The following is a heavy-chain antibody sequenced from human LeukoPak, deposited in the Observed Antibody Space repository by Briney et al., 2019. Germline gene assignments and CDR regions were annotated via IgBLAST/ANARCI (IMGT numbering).Heavy chain of an antibody. CDR1: GFTLSSYW. V-gene: IGHV3-7*01. CDR2: ISPDGSGT. Sequence: GGSLRLSCVASGFTLSSYWMSWVRQAPGKGLEWAANISPDGSGTFYVDSVKGRFTVSRDNAKNSLSLQMNSLRVEDTAMYYCVRSIDYWGQGTLVTVSS. J-gene: IGHJ4*02. CDR3: VRSIDY.